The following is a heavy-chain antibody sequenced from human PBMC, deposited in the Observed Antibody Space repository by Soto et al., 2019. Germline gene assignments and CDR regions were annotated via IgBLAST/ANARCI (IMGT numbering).Heavy chain of an antibody. CDR3: ASGGRLLWFGELLFYYYYGMDV. V-gene: IGHV4-34*01. J-gene: IGHJ6*02. CDR1: GGSFSGYY. D-gene: IGHD3-10*01. Sequence: PSETLSLTCAVYGGSFSGYYWSWIRQPPGKGLEWIGEINHSGSTNYNPSLKSRVTISVDTSKNQFSLKLSSVTAADTAVYYCASGGRLLWFGELLFYYYYGMDVWGQGTTVTVSS. CDR2: INHSGST.